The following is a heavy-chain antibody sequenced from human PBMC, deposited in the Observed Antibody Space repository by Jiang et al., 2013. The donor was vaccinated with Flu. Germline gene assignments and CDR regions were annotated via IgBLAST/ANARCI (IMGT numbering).Heavy chain of an antibody. J-gene: IGHJ5*02. CDR1: GFSFDTHW. CDR3: ARFDEMTACDL. Sequence: QLVESGAEVKKPGESLTISCKGSGFSFDTHWIGWVRRMPGRGLEWMGIIFASDSNTRYSPSFQGHVTMSVDKSINTAYLHWSSLRAADTATYYCARFDEMTACDLWGQGTLVTVSS. V-gene: IGHV5-51*01. CDR2: IFASDSNT. D-gene: IGHD2-21*02.